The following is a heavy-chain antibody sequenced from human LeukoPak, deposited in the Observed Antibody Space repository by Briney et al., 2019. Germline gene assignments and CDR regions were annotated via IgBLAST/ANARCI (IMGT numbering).Heavy chain of an antibody. J-gene: IGHJ4*02. V-gene: IGHV3-21*01. CDR2: ISSGSSYI. CDR3: ARAAGGHFPPSFDS. CDR1: GFTFSNSE. D-gene: IGHD2-15*01. Sequence: GGSLRLSCAASGFTFSNSEMNWVHQSPGGGLEWVSSISSGSSYIYYADSVKGRFTISRDNAKNSLFLQMNSLRGEDTALYYCARAAGGHFPPSFDSWGQGALVTVSS.